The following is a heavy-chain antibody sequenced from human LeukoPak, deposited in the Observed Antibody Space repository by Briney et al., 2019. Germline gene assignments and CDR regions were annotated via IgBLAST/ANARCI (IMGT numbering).Heavy chain of an antibody. Sequence: SVKVSCKASGGTFSSYAISWVRQAPGQGLEWMGRIIPILGIANYAQKFQGRVTITADKSTSTAYTELSSLRSEDTAVYYCARVNLLGATLFDYWGQGTLVTVSS. V-gene: IGHV1-69*04. CDR1: GGTFSSYA. CDR3: ARVNLLGATLFDY. J-gene: IGHJ4*02. D-gene: IGHD1-26*01. CDR2: IIPILGIA.